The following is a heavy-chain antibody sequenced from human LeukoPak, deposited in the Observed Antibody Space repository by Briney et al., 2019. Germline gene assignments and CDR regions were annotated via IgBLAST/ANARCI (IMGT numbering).Heavy chain of an antibody. CDR2: IYYSGST. J-gene: IGHJ5*02. Sequence: SETLSLTCTVSGGSISGSSYYWDWIRQPPGKGLEWIGSIYYSGSTYYNPSLKSRVTISVDTSKNQFSLKLSSLTAADAAVYYCARHPLLSGWPNWFDPWGQGTLVTVSS. CDR3: ARHPLLSGWPNWFDP. CDR1: GGSISGSSYY. V-gene: IGHV4-39*07. D-gene: IGHD6-19*01.